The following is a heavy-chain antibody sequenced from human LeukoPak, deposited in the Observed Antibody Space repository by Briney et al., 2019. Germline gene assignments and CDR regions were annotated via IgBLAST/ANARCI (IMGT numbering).Heavy chain of an antibody. CDR2: IYYSGST. V-gene: IGHV4-39*07. CDR3: ARYSSSWSPWDYYYYMDV. J-gene: IGHJ6*03. Sequence: SETLSLTCTVSGGSISSSSYYWGWIRQPPGKGLEWIGSIYYSGSTYYNPSLKSRVTISVDTSKNQFSLKLSSVTAADTAVYYCARYSSSWSPWDYYYYMDVWGKGTTVTISS. CDR1: GGSISSSSYY. D-gene: IGHD6-13*01.